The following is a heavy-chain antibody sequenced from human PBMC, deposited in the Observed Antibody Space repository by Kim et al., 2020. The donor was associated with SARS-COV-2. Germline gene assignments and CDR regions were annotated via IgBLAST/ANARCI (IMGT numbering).Heavy chain of an antibody. CDR1: GFNFNTYA. D-gene: IGHD3-16*01. CDR3: AKRDFGSLTD. CDR2: IDNSGGST. J-gene: IGHJ4*02. V-gene: IGHV3-23*01. Sequence: GGSLRLSCAASGFNFNTYAMSWVRQAPGKGLERVSAIDNSGGSTYYVNSVKGRFTISRDNSKNTLYLQMNSLGAEDTAVYYCAKRDFGSLTDWGQGTLVT.